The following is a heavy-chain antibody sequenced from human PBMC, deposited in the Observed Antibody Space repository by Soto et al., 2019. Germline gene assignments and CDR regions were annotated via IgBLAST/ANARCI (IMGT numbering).Heavy chain of an antibody. V-gene: IGHV4-30-4*01. CDR3: ARDCRVDYDFWSGYRLVGGMDV. D-gene: IGHD3-3*01. Sequence: KPSETLSLTCTVSGGSISSGDYYWSWIRQPPGKGLEWIGYIYYSGSTYYNPSLKSRVTISVDTSKNQFSLKLSSVTAADTAVYYCARDCRVDYDFWSGYRLVGGMDVWGQGTTVTVS. CDR1: GGSISSGDYY. CDR2: IYYSGST. J-gene: IGHJ6*02.